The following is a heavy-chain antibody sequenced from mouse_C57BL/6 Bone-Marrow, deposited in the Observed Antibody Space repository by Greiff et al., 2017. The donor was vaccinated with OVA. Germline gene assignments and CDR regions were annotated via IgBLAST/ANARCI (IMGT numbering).Heavy chain of an antibody. Sequence: EVKLMESGGGLVKPGGSLKLSCAASGFTFSSYTMSWVRQTPEKRLEWVATISGGGGNTYYPDSVKGRFTISRDNAKNTLYLQMSSLRSEDTALYYCARHTVGYFDYWGQGTTLTVSS. D-gene: IGHD1-1*01. CDR3: ARHTVGYFDY. J-gene: IGHJ2*01. CDR1: GFTFSSYT. CDR2: ISGGGGNT. V-gene: IGHV5-9*01.